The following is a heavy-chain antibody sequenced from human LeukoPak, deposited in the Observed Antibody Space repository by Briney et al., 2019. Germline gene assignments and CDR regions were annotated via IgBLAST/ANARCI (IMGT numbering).Heavy chain of an antibody. V-gene: IGHV5-10-1*01. J-gene: IGHJ3*01. CDR3: AKWGAGGYFDF. D-gene: IGHD3-16*01. CDR1: GSSFTTYW. CDR2: IVPTHSYP. Sequence: GGSLQISGKGSGSSFTTYWISGVRQVPGKGGGWMVIIVPTHSYPTSSPPFHGPVPISAYPSISTPYLKWSSLKASDTAMYYCAKWGAGGYFDFWGQGTVVTVSS.